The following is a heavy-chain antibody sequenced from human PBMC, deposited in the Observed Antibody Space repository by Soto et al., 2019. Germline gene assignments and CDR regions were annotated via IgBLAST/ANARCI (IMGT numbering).Heavy chain of an antibody. CDR3: AKAAEWESYY. D-gene: IGHD1-26*01. CDR1: GFTFSSYG. V-gene: IGHV3-30*18. Sequence: HPGGSLRLSCAASGFTFSSYGMHWVRQAPGKGLEWVAVISYDGSNKYYADSVKGRFTISRDNSKNTLYLQMNSLRAEDTAVYYCAKAAEWESYYWGQGTLVTVSS. J-gene: IGHJ4*02. CDR2: ISYDGSNK.